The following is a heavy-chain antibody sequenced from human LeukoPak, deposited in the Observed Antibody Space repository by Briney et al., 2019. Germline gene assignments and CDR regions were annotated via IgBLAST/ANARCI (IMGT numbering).Heavy chain of an antibody. CDR3: AKGGAYGGNSFDY. V-gene: IGHV3-43*01. J-gene: IGHJ4*02. CDR1: GFTFDDYT. CDR2: ISWDGGST. D-gene: IGHD4-23*01. Sequence: GGSLRLSCAASGFTFDDYTMHWVRQAPGKGLEGVSLISWDGGSTYYADSVKGRFTISRDNSKNSLYLQMNSLRTEDTALYYCAKGGAYGGNSFDYWGQGTLVTVSS.